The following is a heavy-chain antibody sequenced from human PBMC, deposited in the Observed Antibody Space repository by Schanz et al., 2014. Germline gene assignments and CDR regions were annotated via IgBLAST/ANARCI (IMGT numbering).Heavy chain of an antibody. Sequence: EVQLLESGGGLVQPGGSLRLSCVASGFTFFGSFAMSWARQAPGKGLEWVSGISGSGGSTYHADSVKGRFTISRDNSKNTLYLQMNSLRAEDTAVYYCAKDHAGSDILTALGNWGQGTLVTVSS. CDR1: GFTFFGSFA. D-gene: IGHD3-9*01. CDR2: ISGSGGST. V-gene: IGHV3-23*01. J-gene: IGHJ4*02. CDR3: AKDHAGSDILTALGN.